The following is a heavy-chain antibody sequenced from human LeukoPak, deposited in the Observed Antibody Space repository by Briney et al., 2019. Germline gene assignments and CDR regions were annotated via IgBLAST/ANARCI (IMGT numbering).Heavy chain of an antibody. V-gene: IGHV3-7*01. Sequence: GGSLRLSCAAPGFRLSTYWMSWVRQAPGKGLEWVANIKQDGSEKCYVDSVKGRFTISRDNGKNSLYLQTNSLRAEDTAVYYCARDGKSAALDYWGQGTLVTVSS. CDR1: GFRLSTYW. CDR3: ARDGKSAALDY. D-gene: IGHD6-13*01. CDR2: IKQDGSEK. J-gene: IGHJ4*02.